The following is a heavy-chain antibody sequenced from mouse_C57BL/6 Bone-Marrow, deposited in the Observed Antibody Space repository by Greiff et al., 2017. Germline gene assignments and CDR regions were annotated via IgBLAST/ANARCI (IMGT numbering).Heavy chain of an antibody. V-gene: IGHV5-6*01. J-gene: IGHJ2*01. Sequence: EVMLVESGGDLVKPGGSLKLSCAASGFTFSSYGMSWVRQTPDKRLEWVATISSGGSYTYYPDSVKGRFTLSRDNAKNTLYLQMSSLKSEDTAMYYCARHGRGYGNYFDYWGQGTTLTVSS. CDR3: ARHGRGYGNYFDY. D-gene: IGHD2-10*02. CDR2: ISSGGSYT. CDR1: GFTFSSYG.